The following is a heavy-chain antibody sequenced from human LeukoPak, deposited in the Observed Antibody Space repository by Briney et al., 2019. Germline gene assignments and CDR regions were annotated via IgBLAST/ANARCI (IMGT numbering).Heavy chain of an antibody. D-gene: IGHD2-15*01. CDR1: GGSISSYY. CDR3: ARGCSGGSCYPSSRYYYYYYMDV. Sequence: SETLSLTCTVSGGSISSYYWSWLRQPPGEGLEWIGYIYYSGSTNYNPSLKSRVTISVDTSKNQFSLKLSSVTAADTAVYYCARGCSGGSCYPSSRYYYYYYMDVWGKGTTVTVSS. CDR2: IYYSGST. V-gene: IGHV4-59*01. J-gene: IGHJ6*03.